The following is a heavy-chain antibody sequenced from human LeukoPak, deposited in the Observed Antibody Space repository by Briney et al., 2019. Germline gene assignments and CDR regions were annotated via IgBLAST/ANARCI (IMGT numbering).Heavy chain of an antibody. D-gene: IGHD6-13*01. V-gene: IGHV1-69*13. CDR2: IIPIFGTA. J-gene: IGHJ4*02. CDR3: ARAPPGIAAAGGY. CDR1: GGTFSSYA. Sequence: GASVTVSCKASGGTFSSYAISWVRQAPGQGLEWMGGIIPIFGTANYAQKFQGRVTITADESTSTAYMELSSLRSEDTAVYYCARAPPGIAAAGGYWGQGTLVTVSS.